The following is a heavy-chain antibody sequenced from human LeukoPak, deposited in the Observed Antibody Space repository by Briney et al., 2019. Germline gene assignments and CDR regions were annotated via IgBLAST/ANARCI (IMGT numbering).Heavy chain of an antibody. CDR1: GGTFSSYA. V-gene: IGHV1-69*04. CDR3: ARASCGGDCYPDY. CDR2: IIPILGIA. D-gene: IGHD2-21*02. J-gene: IGHJ4*02. Sequence: SVKVSCKASGGTFSSYAISWVRQAPGQGLEWMGRIIPILGIANYAQKFQGRVTITADKSTSTAYMELSSLRSEDTAVYYCARASCGGDCYPDYWGQGTLVTVSS.